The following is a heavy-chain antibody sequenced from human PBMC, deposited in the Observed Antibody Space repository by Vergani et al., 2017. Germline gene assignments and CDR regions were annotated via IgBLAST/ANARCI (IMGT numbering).Heavy chain of an antibody. CDR2: IYYSGST. J-gene: IGHJ6*03. V-gene: IGHV4-59*01. D-gene: IGHD3-3*01. Sequence: QVQLQESGPGLVKPSETLSLTCTVSGGSISSYYWSWIRQPPGKELEWIGYIYYSGSTNYNPSLKSRVTISVDTSKNQFSLKLSSVTAADTAVYYCARGFYDFWSGYSGYYYMDVWGKGTTVTVSS. CDR1: GGSISSYY. CDR3: ARGFYDFWSGYSGYYYMDV.